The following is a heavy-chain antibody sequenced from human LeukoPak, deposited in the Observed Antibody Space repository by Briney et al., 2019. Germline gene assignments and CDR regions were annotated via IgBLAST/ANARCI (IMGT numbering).Heavy chain of an antibody. Sequence: GGSLRLSCAASGFTFSSYSMNWVRQAPGKGLEWVSSISSSSSYIYYADSVKGRFTISRDNAKNSLYLQMGSLRAEDTAVYYCARGRLAGYSSSSDFDYWGQGTLVTVSS. V-gene: IGHV3-21*01. J-gene: IGHJ4*02. CDR1: GFTFSSYS. D-gene: IGHD6-13*01. CDR3: ARGRLAGYSSSSDFDY. CDR2: ISSSSSYI.